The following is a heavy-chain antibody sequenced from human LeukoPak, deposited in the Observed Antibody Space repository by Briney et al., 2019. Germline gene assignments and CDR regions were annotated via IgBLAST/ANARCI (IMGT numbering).Heavy chain of an antibody. D-gene: IGHD2-2*01. CDR1: GFTFDDYT. J-gene: IGHJ6*03. CDR3: ANGGQTAARDMDV. CDR2: MTWDAGTT. V-gene: IGHV3-43*01. Sequence: GGSLRLSCADSGFTFDDYTMRWVRQPPGKGLEWVSLMTWDAGTTYYADSVKGRFTISRDNSKNSLYLQMNSLRSEDTALYYCANGGQTAARDMDVWGKGTTVTVSS.